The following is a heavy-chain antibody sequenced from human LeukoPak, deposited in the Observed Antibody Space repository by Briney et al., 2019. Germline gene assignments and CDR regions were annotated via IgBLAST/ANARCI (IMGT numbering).Heavy chain of an antibody. Sequence: SETLSLTCSVCVGSIRTYYWDWLRQPPGKGLDGIGSIYHSGRTYYNPSLQSRVTIYLDTSKHQLSLNLSYVTAEDTAVCYCARRIAVAGMGFDYWGQRTLVTVSS. J-gene: IGHJ4*02. CDR2: IYHSGRT. CDR1: VGSIRTYY. D-gene: IGHD6-19*01. CDR3: ARRIAVAGMGFDY. V-gene: IGHV4-39*07.